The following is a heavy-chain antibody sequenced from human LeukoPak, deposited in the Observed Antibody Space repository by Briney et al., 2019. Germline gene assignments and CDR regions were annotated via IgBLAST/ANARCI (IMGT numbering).Heavy chain of an antibody. Sequence: GRSLRLSCAASGFTFSSYGMHWVRQAPGKGLEWVAVIWYDGSNKYYADSVKGRFTISRDNSKNTLYLQMNSLRAEDTAVYYCAREVLMGPRYFDYWGQGTLVTVSS. V-gene: IGHV3-33*01. CDR1: GFTFSSYG. J-gene: IGHJ4*02. CDR3: AREVLMGPRYFDY. CDR2: IWYDGSNK. D-gene: IGHD3-10*01.